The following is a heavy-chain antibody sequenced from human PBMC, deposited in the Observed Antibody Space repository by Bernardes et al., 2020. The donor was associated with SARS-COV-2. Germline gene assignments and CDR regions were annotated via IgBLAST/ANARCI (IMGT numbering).Heavy chain of an antibody. Sequence: SETLSLTCNVSGASISSSYWSWIRQPAGKELEWIGRVYSGDRTNDNPSLKSRVTMSIDTSKNQVSLKLSSVTAADTAIYYCARDRRGSNGWYSDFDNWGQGTLVTVSS. CDR3: ARDRRGSNGWYSDFDN. J-gene: IGHJ4*02. CDR2: VYSGDRT. V-gene: IGHV4-4*07. D-gene: IGHD3-16*01. CDR1: GASISSSY.